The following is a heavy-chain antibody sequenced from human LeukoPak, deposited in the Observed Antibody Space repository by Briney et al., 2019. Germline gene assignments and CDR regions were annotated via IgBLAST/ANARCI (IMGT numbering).Heavy chain of an antibody. J-gene: IGHJ4*02. D-gene: IGHD3-10*01. V-gene: IGHV4-34*01. CDR1: SGSFSGYY. CDR2: INHSGST. Sequence: SETLSLTCAVYSGSFSGYYWSWIRQPPGKGLEWIGEINHSGSTNYNPSLKSRVTISVDTSKNQFSLKLSSVTAADTAVYYCASRAGYFDYWGQGTLVTVSS. CDR3: ASRAGYFDY.